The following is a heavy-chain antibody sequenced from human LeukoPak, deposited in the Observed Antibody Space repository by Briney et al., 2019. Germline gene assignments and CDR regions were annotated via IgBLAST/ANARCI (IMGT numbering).Heavy chain of an antibody. CDR2: INHSGST. CDR3: ARGYYGSGSHCCHMDV. CDR1: VGSFSGYY. D-gene: IGHD3-10*01. J-gene: IGHJ6*03. V-gene: IGHV4-34*01. Sequence: SETLSLTCAVYVGSFSGYYWSWIRQPPGKGLEWTGEINHSGSTNYNSSLKSRVTISVDTSKNQFSLKLSSVTAADTAVYYCARGYYGSGSHCCHMDVWGKGTTITVS.